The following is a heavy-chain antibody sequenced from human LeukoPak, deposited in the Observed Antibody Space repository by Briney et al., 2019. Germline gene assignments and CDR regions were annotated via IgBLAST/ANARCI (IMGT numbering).Heavy chain of an antibody. J-gene: IGHJ6*02. CDR1: GFTFSSYA. Sequence: GGSLRLSCAASGFTFSSYAMSWIRQAPGKGLEWVSAISGSGGSTYYADSVKGRFTISRDNSKNTLYLQMNSLRAEDTAVYYCASTRDGYNPYYYGMDVWGQGTTVTVSS. D-gene: IGHD5-24*01. CDR3: ASTRDGYNPYYYGMDV. V-gene: IGHV3-23*01. CDR2: ISGSGGST.